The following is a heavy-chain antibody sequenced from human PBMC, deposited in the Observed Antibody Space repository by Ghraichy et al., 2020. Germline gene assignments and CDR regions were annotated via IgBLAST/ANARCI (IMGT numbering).Heavy chain of an antibody. J-gene: IGHJ4*02. D-gene: IGHD3-3*01. V-gene: IGHV4-38-2*01. CDR3: ARGRFLELTPDY. Sequence: SETLSLTCAVSGYSISSGYYWGWIRQPPGKGLEWIGSIYHSGSTYYNPSLKSRVTISVDTSKNQFSLKLSSVTAADTAVYYCARGRFLELTPDYWGQGTLVTVSS. CDR2: IYHSGST. CDR1: GYSISSGYY.